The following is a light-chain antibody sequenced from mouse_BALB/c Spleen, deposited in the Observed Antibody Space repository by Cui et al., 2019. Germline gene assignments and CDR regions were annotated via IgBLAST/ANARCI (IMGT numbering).Light chain of an antibody. CDR3: QQYSKLPPT. V-gene: IGKV10-94*01. J-gene: IGKJ1*01. Sequence: DIQMTQTTSSLSASLGDRVTISCSASQGISNYLNWYQQKPDGTGKLLIYYTSSLHSGVPSRFSGSGSGTDYSLTIRNLEPEDIATYYCQQYSKLPPTFGGGTKLEIK. CDR2: YTS. CDR1: QGISNY.